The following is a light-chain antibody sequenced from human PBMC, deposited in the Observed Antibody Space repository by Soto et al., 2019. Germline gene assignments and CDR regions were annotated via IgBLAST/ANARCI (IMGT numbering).Light chain of an antibody. CDR3: LQDYAPPLT. J-gene: IGKJ3*01. CDR1: QAISNG. V-gene: IGKV1-27*01. CDR2: NAY. Sequence: DVQVTQSPPSLSAPVGDRVTITCRASQAISNGLSWYQHKPGQAPALLIFNAYNLKSGAPRRFSGSSSGTHFTFTISSLQPEDAATYYCLQDYAPPLTFVRGTKVNI.